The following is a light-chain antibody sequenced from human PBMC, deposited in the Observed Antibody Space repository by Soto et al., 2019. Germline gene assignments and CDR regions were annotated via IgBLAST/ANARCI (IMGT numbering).Light chain of an antibody. CDR1: QSISSY. Sequence: IQMTQSPSSLSASVGDIVTITFRASQSISSYLNWYQQKPGKAPKLLIYAASSLQSGVPSRFSGSGSGTDFTLTISSLQPEDFATYYCQQLNSYPVTIGGGTKVDIK. CDR3: QQLNSYPVT. J-gene: IGKJ4*01. V-gene: IGKV1-39*01. CDR2: AAS.